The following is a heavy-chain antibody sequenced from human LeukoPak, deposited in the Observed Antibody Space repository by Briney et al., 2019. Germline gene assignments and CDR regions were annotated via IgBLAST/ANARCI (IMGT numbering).Heavy chain of an antibody. V-gene: IGHV1-69*13. CDR1: GGTFSSYA. D-gene: IGHD3-22*01. CDR3: ARGGYYYDSSGYSHLPDY. J-gene: IGHJ4*02. CDR2: IIPIVGTT. Sequence: SVKVSCKASGGTFSSYAFSWVRQAPGQGLEWMGGIIPIVGTTNYAQMFQGRLTITADESTSTAYMELSSLRSEDTAVYYCARGGYYYDSSGYSHLPDYWGQGTLVTVSA.